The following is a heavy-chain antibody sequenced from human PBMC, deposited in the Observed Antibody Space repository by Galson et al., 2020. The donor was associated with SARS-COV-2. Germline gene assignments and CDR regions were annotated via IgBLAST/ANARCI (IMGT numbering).Heavy chain of an antibody. Sequence: GGSLRLSCAASGFTFSSYAMHWVRQAPGKGLEWVAVISYDGSNKYYADSVKGRFTISRDNSKNTLYLQMNSLRAEDTAVYYCARVDSMIVVVINALGFDYWGQGTLVTVSS. CDR3: ARVDSMIVVVINALGFDY. CDR2: ISYDGSNK. D-gene: IGHD3-22*01. J-gene: IGHJ4*02. V-gene: IGHV3-30*04. CDR1: GFTFSSYA.